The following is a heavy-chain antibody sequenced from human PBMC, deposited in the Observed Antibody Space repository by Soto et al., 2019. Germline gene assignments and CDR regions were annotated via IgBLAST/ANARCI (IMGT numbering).Heavy chain of an antibody. D-gene: IGHD3-3*01. Sequence: GGSLRLSFAASGFTFSSYAMSWVLQAPGKGLEWVSAISGSGGSTYYADSVKGRFTISRDNSKNTLYLQMNSLRAEDTAVYYCAKDRSRLLWLQFVRGDDYWGQGTLVTVSS. V-gene: IGHV3-23*01. CDR3: AKDRSRLLWLQFVRGDDY. J-gene: IGHJ4*02. CDR1: GFTFSSYA. CDR2: ISGSGGST.